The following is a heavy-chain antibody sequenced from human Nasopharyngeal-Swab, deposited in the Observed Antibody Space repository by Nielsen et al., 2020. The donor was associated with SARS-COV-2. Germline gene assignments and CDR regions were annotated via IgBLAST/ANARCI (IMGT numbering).Heavy chain of an antibody. CDR2: INTNTGNP. V-gene: IGHV7-4-1*02. Sequence: ASVKISCKASGYTFTSYAMNWVRQAPGQGLEWMGWINTNTGNPTYAQGFTGRFVFSLDTSVSTAYLQISSLKAEDTAVYYCAREERGVTLEGGYYYYGMDVWGQGTTVTVPS. J-gene: IGHJ6*02. CDR3: AREERGVTLEGGYYYYGMDV. D-gene: IGHD3-10*01. CDR1: GYTFTSYA.